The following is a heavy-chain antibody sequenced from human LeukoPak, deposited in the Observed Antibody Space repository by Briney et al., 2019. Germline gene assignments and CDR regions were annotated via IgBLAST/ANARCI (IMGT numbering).Heavy chain of an antibody. V-gene: IGHV3-48*01. J-gene: IGHJ5*02. CDR1: GFTFSSYN. D-gene: IGHD3-9*01. CDR3: AKVPRQHDNWFDP. Sequence: GGSLRPSCAASGFTFSSYNMNWVRQAPGRGLEWVSYISSSNSTIYYADSVKGRFTISRDNAKNSLYLQMNSLRAEDTAVYYCAKVPRQHDNWFDPWGQGTLVTVSS. CDR2: ISSSNSTI.